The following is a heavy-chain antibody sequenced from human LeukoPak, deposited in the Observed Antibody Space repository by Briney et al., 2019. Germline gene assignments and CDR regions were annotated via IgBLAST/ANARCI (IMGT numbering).Heavy chain of an antibody. CDR3: ARVLLRPYSNYDYYYYCMDV. CDR1: GGTFSSYA. CDR2: IIPIFGTA. D-gene: IGHD4-11*01. J-gene: IGHJ6*03. V-gene: IGHV1-69*05. Sequence: SVKVSCKASGGTFSSYAISWVRQAPGQGLEWMGGIIPIFGTANYAQKFQGKVTITTDESTSTAYMELSSLRSEDTAVYYCARVLLRPYSNYDYYYYCMDVWGKGTTVTVSS.